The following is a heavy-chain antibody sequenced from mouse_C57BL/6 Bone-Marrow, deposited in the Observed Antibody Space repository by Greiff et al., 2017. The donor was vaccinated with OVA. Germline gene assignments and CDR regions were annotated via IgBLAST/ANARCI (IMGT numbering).Heavy chain of an antibody. CDR3: ARQTGGSSYDYAMDY. CDR1: EYEFPSHD. Sequence: EVKVEESGGGLVQPGESLKLSCESNEYEFPSHDMSWVRKTPEKRLELVAAINSDGGSTYYPDTMERRFIISRDNTKKTLYLQMSSLRSEDTALYYCARQTGGSSYDYAMDYWGQGTSVTVSS. D-gene: IGHD1-1*01. J-gene: IGHJ4*01. CDR2: INSDGGST. V-gene: IGHV5-2*03.